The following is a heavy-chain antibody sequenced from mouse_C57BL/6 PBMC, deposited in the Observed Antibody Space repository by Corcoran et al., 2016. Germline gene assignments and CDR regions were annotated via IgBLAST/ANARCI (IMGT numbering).Heavy chain of an antibody. CDR1: GYTFTDYY. Sequence: EVQLQQSGPVLVKPGASVKMSCKASGYTFTDYYMNWVKQSHGKSLEWIGVINPYNGGTSYNQKFKGKATLTVDKSSSTAYMELNSLTSEDSAVYYCARSTTVVDRRFDYWGQGTTLTVSS. D-gene: IGHD1-1*01. J-gene: IGHJ2*01. CDR3: ARSTTVVDRRFDY. V-gene: IGHV1-19*01. CDR2: INPYNGGT.